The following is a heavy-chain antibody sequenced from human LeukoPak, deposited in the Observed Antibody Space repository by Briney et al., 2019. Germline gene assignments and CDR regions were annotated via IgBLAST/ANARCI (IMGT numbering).Heavy chain of an antibody. J-gene: IGHJ5*02. CDR2: IWYDGSNK. D-gene: IGHD3/OR15-3a*01. V-gene: IGHV3-33*06. Sequence: GGSLRLSSAASGFTSSSYAMHCVRQAPGKGLEWVAVIWYDGSNKYYADSVKRRFTISRDNSKNTLYLQMNSLRAEDTAVNYCAKWTHPAGLDPWGQGTLVTVSS. CDR1: GFTSSSYA. CDR3: AKWTHPAGLDP.